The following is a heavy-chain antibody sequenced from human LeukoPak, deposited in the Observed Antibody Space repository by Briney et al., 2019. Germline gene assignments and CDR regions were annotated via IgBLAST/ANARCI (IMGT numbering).Heavy chain of an antibody. J-gene: IGHJ4*02. CDR1: GFTFDDYA. Sequence: PGGSLRLSCAASGFTFDDYAMHWVRQAPGKGLEWVSGISWNSGSIGYADSVKGRFTISRDNAKNSLYLQMNSLRAEDTALYYCAKGSLGFDYWGQGTLVTVSS. V-gene: IGHV3-9*01. CDR3: AKGSLGFDY. CDR2: ISWNSGSI.